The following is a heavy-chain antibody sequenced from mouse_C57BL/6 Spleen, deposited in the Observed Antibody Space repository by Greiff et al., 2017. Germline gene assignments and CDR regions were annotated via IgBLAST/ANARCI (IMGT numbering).Heavy chain of an antibody. CDR1: GFTFSDYY. V-gene: IGHV5-16*01. CDR2: INDDGSST. CDR3: ARDLFFDY. J-gene: IGHJ2*01. Sequence: EVKLMESEGGLVQPGSSMKLSCTASGFTFSDYYMAWVRLVPEKGLEWVANINDDGSSTYYLDSLKSRFIISIDNAKNILYLQMSSLKSEDTATYYCARDLFFDYWGQGATLTVSS.